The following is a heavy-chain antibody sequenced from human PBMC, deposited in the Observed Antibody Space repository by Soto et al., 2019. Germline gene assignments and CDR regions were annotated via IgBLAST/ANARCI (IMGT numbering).Heavy chain of an antibody. D-gene: IGHD4-17*01. CDR1: GFTFSSYS. J-gene: IGHJ4*02. V-gene: IGHV3-48*02. CDR2: ISSSSSTI. Sequence: EVQLVESGGGLVQPGGSLRLSCAASGFTFSSYSMNWVRQAPGKGLEWVSYISSSSSTIYYADSVKGRFTISRDNAKNSLYLLMNSLRDADTAVYYCARATTVTTSDYWGQGTLVTVSS. CDR3: ARATTVTTSDY.